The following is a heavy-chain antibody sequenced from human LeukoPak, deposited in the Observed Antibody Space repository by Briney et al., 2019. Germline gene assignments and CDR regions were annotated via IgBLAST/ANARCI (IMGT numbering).Heavy chain of an antibody. J-gene: IGHJ4*02. Sequence: PGGSLRLSCAASGFTFTSYGMHWVRQAPGKGLEWVAVIWYDGRNKYYADSVKGRFTISRDNSKNTLYLQMNSLRAGDTAVYYCAKDSYDRSGYYYYYFAYWGQGTQVTVSS. CDR3: AKDSYDRSGYYYYYFAY. CDR2: IWYDGRNK. V-gene: IGHV3-30*02. D-gene: IGHD3-22*01. CDR1: GFTFTSYG.